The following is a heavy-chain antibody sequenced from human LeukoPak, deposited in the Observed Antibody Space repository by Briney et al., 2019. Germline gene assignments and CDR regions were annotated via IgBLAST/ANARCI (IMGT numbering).Heavy chain of an antibody. CDR1: GFTFNNYA. D-gene: IGHD2-21*02. Sequence: GGSLRLSCAASGFTFNNYAMSWVRQAPGKGLEWVAVISYDGSNKYYADSVRGRFTISRDNSKSTLYLHLNIPRPEDTAVYYCTRSVVTTADFDYWGQGTLVTVSS. CDR2: ISYDGSNK. J-gene: IGHJ4*02. CDR3: TRSVVTTADFDY. V-gene: IGHV3-30-3*01.